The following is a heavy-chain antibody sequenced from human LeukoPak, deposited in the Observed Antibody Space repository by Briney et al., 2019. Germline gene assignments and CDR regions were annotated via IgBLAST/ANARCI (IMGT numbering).Heavy chain of an antibody. Sequence: GGSLRLSCAASGFTFDDYGMSWVRQAPGKGLEWVSGINCNGGSTGYADSVKGRFTISRDNAKDSLYLQMSSLRAEDTALYYCARGVTMIRYDAFDIWGQGTTVTVSS. V-gene: IGHV3-20*04. CDR2: INCNGGST. J-gene: IGHJ3*02. CDR3: ARGVTMIRYDAFDI. D-gene: IGHD3-22*01. CDR1: GFTFDDYG.